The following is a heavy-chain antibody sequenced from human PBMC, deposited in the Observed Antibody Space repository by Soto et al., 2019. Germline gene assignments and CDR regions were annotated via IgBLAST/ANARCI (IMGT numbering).Heavy chain of an antibody. CDR1: GFTFSDYY. J-gene: IGHJ3*02. D-gene: IGHD3-3*01. Sequence: GGSLRLSCAASGFTFSDYYMSWIRQAPGKGLEWVSYISSSGSTIYYADSVKGPFTIPRDNAKNSLYMQMNSLRAEDTAVYYCASFTTIFGWDAFDIWGQGTMVTVSS. CDR2: ISSSGSTI. V-gene: IGHV3-11*01. CDR3: ASFTTIFGWDAFDI.